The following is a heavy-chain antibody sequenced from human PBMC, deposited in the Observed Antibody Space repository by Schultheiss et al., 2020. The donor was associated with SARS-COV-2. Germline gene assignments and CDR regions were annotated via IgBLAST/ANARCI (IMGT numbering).Heavy chain of an antibody. D-gene: IGHD3-10*02. V-gene: IGHV4-61*01. CDR3: ARVFGGGPGGYYYYYYMDV. CDR2: IYYLGST. CDR1: GGSVTSGSHH. J-gene: IGHJ6*03. Sequence: SETLSLTCSVSGGSVTSGSHHWTWIRQNPGKGLEWIGYIYYLGSTNYNPSLKSRVTIAVDTSKNQFSLKLSSVTAADTAVYYCARVFGGGPGGYYYYYYMDVWGKGTTVTVSS.